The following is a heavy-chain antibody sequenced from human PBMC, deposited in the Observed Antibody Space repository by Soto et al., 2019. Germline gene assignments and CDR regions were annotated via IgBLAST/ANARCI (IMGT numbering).Heavy chain of an antibody. CDR2: IYYSGST. Sequence: SETLSLTCTVSGGSISSYYWSWIRQPPGKGLEWIGYIYYSGSTNYNPSLKSRVTISVDTSKNQFSLKLSSVTAADTAVYYCARRIGGRREYSGYDSGPYYFDYWGQGTLVTVSS. J-gene: IGHJ4*02. CDR1: GGSISSYY. D-gene: IGHD5-12*01. CDR3: ARRIGGRREYSGYDSGPYYFDY. V-gene: IGHV4-59*08.